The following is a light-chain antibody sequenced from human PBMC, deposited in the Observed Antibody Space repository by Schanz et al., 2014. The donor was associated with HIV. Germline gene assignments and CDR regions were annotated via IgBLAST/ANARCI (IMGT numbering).Light chain of an antibody. CDR1: SNDIGAYNY. CDR2: DVT. CDR3: SSYAGSNNLVV. V-gene: IGLV2-14*03. Sequence: SALTQPASVSGSPGQSITLSCTGTSNDIGAYNYVSWYQQHPDKAPKLLIFDVTNRPSDISHRFSGSKSGITASLTVSGLQAEDEGDYYCSSYAGSNNLVVFGGGTKLTVL. J-gene: IGLJ2*01.